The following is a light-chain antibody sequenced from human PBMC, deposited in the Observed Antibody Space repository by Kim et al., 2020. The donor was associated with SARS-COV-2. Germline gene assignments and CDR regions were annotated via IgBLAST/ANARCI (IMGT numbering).Light chain of an antibody. V-gene: IGLV10-54*01. Sequence: HTATLTCTGNSNNIGNEGVAWLQQHQGHPPKLLSCRNNNRPSGISERFSASRSGNTASLTITGLQPEDEADYYCSAWDSSRSAWVFGGGTQLTVL. CDR3: SAWDSSRSAWV. CDR1: SNNIGNEG. CDR2: RNN. J-gene: IGLJ3*02.